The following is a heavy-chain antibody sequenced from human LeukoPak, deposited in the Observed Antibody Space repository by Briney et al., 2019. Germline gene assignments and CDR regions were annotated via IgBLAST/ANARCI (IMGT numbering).Heavy chain of an antibody. J-gene: IGHJ4*02. CDR3: ARGNGSVYFFDY. CDR1: GGSTRSYY. CDR2: IYYTGFT. Sequence: SETLSLTCTVSGGSTRSYYWSWIRQPPGKALEWIGYIYYTGFTNYNPSLKSQVTISLDTPKNQFSLKLTSVTAADTAVYYCARGNGSVYFFDYWGQGTLVTASS. D-gene: IGHD1-26*01. V-gene: IGHV4-59*01.